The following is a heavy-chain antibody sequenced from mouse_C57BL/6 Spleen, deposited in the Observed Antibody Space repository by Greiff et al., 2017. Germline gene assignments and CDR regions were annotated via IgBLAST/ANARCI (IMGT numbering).Heavy chain of an antibody. J-gene: IGHJ3*01. CDR2: IYPRSGNT. CDR3: ASGSRAY. V-gene: IGHV1-81*01. Sequence: QVQLQQSGAELARPGASVKLSCKASGYTFTSYGISWVKQRTGQGLEWIGEIYPRSGNTYYNEKFKGKATLTADKSSSTAYMELRSLTSEDSAVYFCASGSRAYWGQGTLVTVSA. CDR1: GYTFTSYG. D-gene: IGHD1-1*01.